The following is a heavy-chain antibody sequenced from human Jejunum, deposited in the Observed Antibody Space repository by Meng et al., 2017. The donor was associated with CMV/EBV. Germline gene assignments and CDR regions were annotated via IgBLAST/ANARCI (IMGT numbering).Heavy chain of an antibody. J-gene: IGHJ4*02. CDR3: ARDRMAAPGTFEY. CDR2: VYMSGST. Sequence: QGTRQESGPGLVKPSETLSLTCTVSGGSISGYYWNWIRQPAGKGLEWIGRVYMSGSTNYNPSLRSRVAMSVDTSKTQFSLRLTSVTAADTAVYYCARDRMAAPGTFEYWGQGTLVTVSS. V-gene: IGHV4-4*07. D-gene: IGHD6-13*01. CDR1: GGSISGYY.